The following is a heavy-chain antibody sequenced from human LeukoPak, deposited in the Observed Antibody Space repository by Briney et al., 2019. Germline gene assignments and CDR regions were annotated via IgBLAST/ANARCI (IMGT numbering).Heavy chain of an antibody. CDR3: AKGGRGPTKYYFDY. V-gene: IGHV3-23*01. J-gene: IGHJ4*02. CDR1: GFTFNNYD. Sequence: GGSLRLSCAASGFTFNNYDMSWVRQAPGKGLEWVSAISGSGGSTYYADSVKGRFTISRDNSKNTLYLQMNSLRAEDTAVYYCAKGGRGPTKYYFDYWGQGTLVTVSS. CDR2: ISGSGGST.